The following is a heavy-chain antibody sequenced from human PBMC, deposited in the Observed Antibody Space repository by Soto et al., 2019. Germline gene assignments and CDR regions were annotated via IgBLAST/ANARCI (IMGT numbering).Heavy chain of an antibody. D-gene: IGHD6-13*01. CDR2: ISSSGSTI. Sequence: GGSLRLSCAASGFTFSDYYMSWIRQAPGKGLEWVSYISSSGSTIYYEDSVKGRFTISRYNAKNSLYLQMNSLRAEDTAVYYFARELAPGIAAAGDLNYGLDVWGQGTTVTVSS. J-gene: IGHJ6*02. CDR3: ARELAPGIAAAGDLNYGLDV. CDR1: GFTFSDYY. V-gene: IGHV3-11*01.